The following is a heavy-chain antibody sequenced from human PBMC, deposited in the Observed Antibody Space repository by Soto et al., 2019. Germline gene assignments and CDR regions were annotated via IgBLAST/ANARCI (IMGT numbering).Heavy chain of an antibody. Sequence: EVQLVESGGGLVQPGGSLRLSCAASGFTFSSYSMNWVRQAPGKGLEWVSYISSSSSTIYYADSVKGRFTISRDNAKNSLYLQMNSLRAEDTAVYYCARHYYGSGPDHAFDIWGQGTMVTVSS. CDR2: ISSSSSTI. J-gene: IGHJ3*02. D-gene: IGHD3-10*01. CDR3: ARHYYGSGPDHAFDI. CDR1: GFTFSSYS. V-gene: IGHV3-48*01.